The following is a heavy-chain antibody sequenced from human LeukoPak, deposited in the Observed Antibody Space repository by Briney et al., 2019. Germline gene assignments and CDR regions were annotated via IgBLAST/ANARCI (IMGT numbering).Heavy chain of an antibody. V-gene: IGHV3-48*01. CDR3: ARDGYYDSSGYYKNRYYYYYYMDV. Sequence: GGSLRLSCAASGFTFSSYGMSWVRQAPGKGLEWVSYISSSSSTIYYADSVKGRFTISRDNAKNSLYLQMNSLRAEDTAVYYCARDGYYDSSGYYKNRYYYYYYMDVWGKGTTVTVSS. CDR1: GFTFSSYG. D-gene: IGHD3-22*01. J-gene: IGHJ6*03. CDR2: ISSSSSTI.